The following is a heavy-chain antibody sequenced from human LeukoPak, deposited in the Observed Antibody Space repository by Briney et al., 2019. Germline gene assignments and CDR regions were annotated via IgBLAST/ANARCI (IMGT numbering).Heavy chain of an antibody. V-gene: IGHV3-7*03. CDR1: GFTLSSYS. J-gene: IGHJ6*02. Sequence: GGSLRLSCAASGFTLSSYSMNWVRQAPGKGLEWVANIKQDGSEKYYMDSVKGRFTISRDNAKNSLYLQMNSLRAEDTAVYYCARYSGSYEVNYYYYYGMDVWGQGTTVTVSS. CDR3: ARYSGSYEVNYYYYYGMDV. D-gene: IGHD1-26*01. CDR2: IKQDGSEK.